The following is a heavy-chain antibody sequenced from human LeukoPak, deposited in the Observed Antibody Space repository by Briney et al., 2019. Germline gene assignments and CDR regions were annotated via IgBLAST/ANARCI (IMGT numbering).Heavy chain of an antibody. CDR2: ITGNHGAT. J-gene: IGHJ5*02. Sequence: PGGSLRLSCAASGFTFSSFAMTWVRQAPGKGLEWVSSITGNHGATYNIDSVKGRFTISRDNSRNTLYLQMNSLRAEDTAVYYCTKDPNGDYVGAFDPWGQGTLITVSS. CDR1: GFTFSSFA. CDR3: TKDPNGDYVGAFDP. D-gene: IGHD4-17*01. V-gene: IGHV3-23*01.